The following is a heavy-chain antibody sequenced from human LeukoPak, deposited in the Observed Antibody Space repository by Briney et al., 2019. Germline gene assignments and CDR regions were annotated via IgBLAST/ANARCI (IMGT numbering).Heavy chain of an antibody. V-gene: IGHV4-61*02. D-gene: IGHD2/OR15-2a*01. Sequence: SGTLSLTCTESGGSISSDDYYWNWIWQPAGRGLEWIGRIYTTGNTMYNPSLESRVSMSIDTSKNQVSLKVKSVTAADTAVYYCARGGTLFTFFDSWGQGTLVTVSS. CDR1: GGSISSDDYY. CDR2: IYTTGNT. CDR3: ARGGTLFTFFDS. J-gene: IGHJ4*02.